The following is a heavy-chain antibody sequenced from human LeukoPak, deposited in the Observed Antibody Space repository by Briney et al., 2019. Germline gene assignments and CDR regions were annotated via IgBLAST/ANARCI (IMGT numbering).Heavy chain of an antibody. D-gene: IGHD2-2*01. Sequence: SETLSLTCAVYGGSFSGYYWSWIRQPPGKGLEWLGEINHSGSTNYNPSLKSRVTISVDTSKNQFSLKLSSVTAADTAVYYCARPLLQLPYHYYGMDVWGQGTTVTVSS. CDR1: GGSFSGYY. CDR3: ARPLLQLPYHYYGMDV. V-gene: IGHV4-34*01. J-gene: IGHJ6*02. CDR2: INHSGST.